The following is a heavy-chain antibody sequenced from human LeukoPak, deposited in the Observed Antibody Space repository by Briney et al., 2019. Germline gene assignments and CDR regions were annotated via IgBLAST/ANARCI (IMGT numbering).Heavy chain of an antibody. CDR1: GGSISSYY. J-gene: IGHJ5*02. CDR2: IYYSGST. V-gene: IGHV4-59*08. Sequence: SETLSLTCTVSGGSISSYYWSWIRQPPGKGLEWIGYIYYSGSTNYNPPLKSRVTISVDTSKNQFSLKLSSVTAADTAVYYCARPVTIFGVVSFFDPWGQGTLVTVSS. D-gene: IGHD3-3*01. CDR3: ARPVTIFGVVSFFDP.